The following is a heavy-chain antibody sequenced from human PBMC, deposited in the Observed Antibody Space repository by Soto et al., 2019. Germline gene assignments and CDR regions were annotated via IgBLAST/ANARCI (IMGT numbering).Heavy chain of an antibody. CDR2: INHSGST. J-gene: IGHJ3*02. D-gene: IGHD4-17*01. CDR1: GGSFSGYS. V-gene: IGHV4-34*01. Sequence: QVQLQQWGAGLLKPSETLSLTCAVYGGSFSGYSWSWIRQPPGKGLEWIGEINHSGSTNYNPSLKSRVTISVDTSMNQFSLKLSSVTAADTAVYYCARTESATTVTTCAFDIWGQGTMVTVSS. CDR3: ARTESATTVTTCAFDI.